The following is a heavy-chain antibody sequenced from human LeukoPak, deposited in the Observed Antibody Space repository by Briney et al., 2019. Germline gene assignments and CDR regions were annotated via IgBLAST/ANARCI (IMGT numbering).Heavy chain of an antibody. CDR1: GYTFTDYF. CDR3: ARGDGSGRYCIEY. Sequence: ASVKVSCKASGYTFTDYFMHWVRQAPGQGLEWMSWINPNSGGTNYAQRFQGRATMTKDTSISTVYMELSRLTSDDTAVYYCARGDGSGRYCIEYWGQGTLVAVAS. V-gene: IGHV1-2*02. D-gene: IGHD3-10*01. CDR2: INPNSGGT. J-gene: IGHJ4*01.